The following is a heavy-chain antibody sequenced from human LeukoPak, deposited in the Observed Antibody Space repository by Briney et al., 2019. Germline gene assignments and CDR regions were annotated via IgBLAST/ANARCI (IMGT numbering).Heavy chain of an antibody. Sequence: PSETLSLTCTVTGGSLSNHFWNWLRQPPGKGLEWIGYINYSGSTNYNPSLKSRVTISVDTSKNQFSLKLSSVTAADTAVYYCARDRPQWDAFDKWGQGAMVTVSS. CDR2: INYSGST. D-gene: IGHD6-19*01. CDR1: GGSLSNHF. J-gene: IGHJ3*02. V-gene: IGHV4-59*11. CDR3: ARDRPQWDAFDK.